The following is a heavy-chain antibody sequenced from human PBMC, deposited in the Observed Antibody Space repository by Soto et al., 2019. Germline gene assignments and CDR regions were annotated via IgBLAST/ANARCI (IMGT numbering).Heavy chain of an antibody. CDR1: GCSIRSYY. V-gene: IGHV4-59*01. Sequence: SETLALTCTVSGCSIRSYYWSWIRPPPGKGLEWIGYIYYSGSTNYNPSLKSRVTISVDTSKNQFSLKLSSVTAADTAVYYCARGITIFGVALFDYWGQGTLVTVSS. D-gene: IGHD3-3*01. CDR3: ARGITIFGVALFDY. CDR2: IYYSGST. J-gene: IGHJ4*02.